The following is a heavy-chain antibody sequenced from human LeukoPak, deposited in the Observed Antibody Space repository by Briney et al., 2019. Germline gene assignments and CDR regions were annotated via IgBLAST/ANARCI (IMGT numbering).Heavy chain of an antibody. V-gene: IGHV4-4*02. D-gene: IGHD2-2*01. Sequence: SGTLSLTCAVSGGSISSSNWWSWVRQPPGKGLEWIGEIYHSGSTNYNPSLKSRVTISVDKSKNQFSLKLSSVTAADTAVYYCARGGQSRYCSSTSCYDDWGQGTLVTVSS. CDR3: ARGGQSRYCSSTSCYDD. CDR1: GGSISSSNW. CDR2: IYHSGST. J-gene: IGHJ4*02.